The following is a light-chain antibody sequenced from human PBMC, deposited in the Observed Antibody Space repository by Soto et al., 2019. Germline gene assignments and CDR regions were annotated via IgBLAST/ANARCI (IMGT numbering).Light chain of an antibody. CDR2: DAS. Sequence: DIQMTHSPSTLSASVGDRVTITCRASQSISRWLAWYQQKPGKAPKVLIFDASALERGVPSRFSGSGSGTEFTLTISSMKPDDLATYYCQQYHSYRTFGQGTKVDIK. J-gene: IGKJ1*01. CDR3: QQYHSYRT. V-gene: IGKV1-5*01. CDR1: QSISRW.